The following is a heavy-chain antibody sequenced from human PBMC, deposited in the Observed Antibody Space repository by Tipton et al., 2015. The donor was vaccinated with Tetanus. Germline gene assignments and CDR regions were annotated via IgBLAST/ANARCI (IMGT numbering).Heavy chain of an antibody. Sequence: GSLRLSCAASGFTFSSYAMSWVRQAPGKGLEWVSYISSSGRTIYYTDSVKGRFTISRDNTKNSLFLQMNSLRAEDTAVYYCARASGLADRPWDFEYWGQGTLVTVSS. CDR2: ISSSGRTI. CDR3: ARASGLADRPWDFEY. D-gene: IGHD6-6*01. V-gene: IGHV3-48*03. J-gene: IGHJ4*02. CDR1: GFTFSSYA.